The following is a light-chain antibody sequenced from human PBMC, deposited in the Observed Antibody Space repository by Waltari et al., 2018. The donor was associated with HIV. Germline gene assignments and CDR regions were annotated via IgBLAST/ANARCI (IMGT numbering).Light chain of an antibody. CDR1: QSISSW. J-gene: IGKJ2*01. V-gene: IGKV1-5*03. Sequence: DIQMTQSPSTLSASVGDRVTITCRASQSISSWLAWYQQKPGKAPKLLIYKGSSLESGFPPRFSGSGSGTEFTLTISSLQPDDFATYYCQQYNSYSPYTFGQGIKLEIK. CDR3: QQYNSYSPYT. CDR2: KGS.